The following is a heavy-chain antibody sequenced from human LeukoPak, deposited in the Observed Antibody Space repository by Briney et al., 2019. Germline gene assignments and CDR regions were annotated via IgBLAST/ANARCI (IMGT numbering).Heavy chain of an antibody. J-gene: IGHJ4*02. CDR2: ISSSSSYI. CDR3: ARNPHPIAATTG. CDR1: GFTFSSYS. D-gene: IGHD1-14*01. Sequence: GGSLRLSCAASGFTFSSYSMNWVRQAPGKGLEWVSSISSSSSYIYYADSVKGRFTISRDNAKNSLYLQMNSLRAEDTAVYYCARNPHPIAATTGWGQGTLVTVSS. V-gene: IGHV3-21*01.